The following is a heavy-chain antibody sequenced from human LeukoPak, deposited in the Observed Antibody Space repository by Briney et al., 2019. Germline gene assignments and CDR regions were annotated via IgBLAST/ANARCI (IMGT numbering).Heavy chain of an antibody. V-gene: IGHV4-59*01. CDR2: IYYSGST. D-gene: IGHD2-8*01. Sequence: LSLTCTVSGGSISSYYWSWIRQPPGKGLEWIGYIYYSGSTNYNPSLKSRVTMSVDTSRNQFSLKLSSVTAADTAVYYCARDHNEDWFDPWGQGTLVTVSS. CDR1: GGSISSYY. J-gene: IGHJ5*02. CDR3: ARDHNEDWFDP.